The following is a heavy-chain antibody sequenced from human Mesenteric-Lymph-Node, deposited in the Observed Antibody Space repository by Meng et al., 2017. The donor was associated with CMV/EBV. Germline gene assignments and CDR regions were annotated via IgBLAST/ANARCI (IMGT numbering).Heavy chain of an antibody. D-gene: IGHD4-17*01. V-gene: IGHV3-48*03. CDR2: ISSSAGNI. Sequence: GGSLRLSCAASGFTFSNYEMNWVRQAPGKGLEWVSYISSSAGNIYYADSVKGRFTISRDNAKSSLYLQMNSLRAEDTAVYYCARSMTTVTTDAFDIWGQGTMVTVSS. CDR1: GFTFSNYE. CDR3: ARSMTTVTTDAFDI. J-gene: IGHJ3*02.